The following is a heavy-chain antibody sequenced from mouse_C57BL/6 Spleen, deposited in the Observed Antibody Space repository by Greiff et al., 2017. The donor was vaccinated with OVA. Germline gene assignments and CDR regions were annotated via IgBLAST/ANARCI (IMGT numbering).Heavy chain of an antibody. J-gene: IGHJ1*03. CDR1: GFSLTSSG. Sequence: QVHVKQSGPGLVQPSQSLSITCTVSGFSLTSSGVHWVRQSPGKGLEWLGVVWSGGSTDYNAAFISRLSISKDNSKSQVFFKMNSLQADDTAIYYCARIYDGYWYFDVWGTGTTVTVSS. D-gene: IGHD2-3*01. CDR3: ARIYDGYWYFDV. V-gene: IGHV2-2*01. CDR2: VWSGGST.